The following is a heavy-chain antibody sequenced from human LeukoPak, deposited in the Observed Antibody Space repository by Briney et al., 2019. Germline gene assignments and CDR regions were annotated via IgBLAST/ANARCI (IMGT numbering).Heavy chain of an antibody. CDR1: GFTFSSYG. CDR3: AKASDYGDYFHYFDC. J-gene: IGHJ4*02. CDR2: ISYDGSKK. Sequence: GGSLRLSCAASGFTFSSYGMHWVRQAPGKGLEWVAVISYDGSKKYYGDSVKGRFTISRDNSKNTLYLQMNSLSAEDTAMYYCAKASDYGDYFHYFDCWGQGTLVTVSS. D-gene: IGHD4-17*01. V-gene: IGHV3-30*18.